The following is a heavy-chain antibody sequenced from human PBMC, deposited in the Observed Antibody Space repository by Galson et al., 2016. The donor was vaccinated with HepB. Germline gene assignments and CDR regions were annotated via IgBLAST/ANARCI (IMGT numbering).Heavy chain of an antibody. J-gene: IGHJ4*02. CDR3: ARPVDYGSRSWIDY. CDR1: GYSFTNQW. CDR2: IYPGDSDT. D-gene: IGHD3-10*01. V-gene: IGHV5-51*01. Sequence: QSGAEVKKPGESLKISCKGSGYSFTNQWIGWVRQMPGKGLEWMGIIYPGDSDTRYSPSFRVQVTISADKSISTVYLQWSSLKASDTAMYYCARPVDYGSRSWIDYWGQGTLVTVSS.